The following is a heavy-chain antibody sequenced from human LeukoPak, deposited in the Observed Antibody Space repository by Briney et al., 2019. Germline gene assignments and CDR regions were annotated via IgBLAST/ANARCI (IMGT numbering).Heavy chain of an antibody. D-gene: IGHD3-3*01. Sequence: GGSLRLSCAASGLTFSSDGMSWVRQAPGKGLEWVAVISGSGGTTYYADSVKGRFTISRANSKKTLYLQMSSLGADDTAVYFCAKSIEGVVRGTYYYYSYMDVWGKGTTVTVSS. CDR3: AKSIEGVVRGTYYYYSYMDV. CDR1: GLTFSSDG. V-gene: IGHV3-23*01. CDR2: ISGSGGTT. J-gene: IGHJ6*03.